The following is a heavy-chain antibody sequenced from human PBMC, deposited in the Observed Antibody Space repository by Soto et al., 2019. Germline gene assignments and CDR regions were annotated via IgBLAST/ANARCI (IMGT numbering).Heavy chain of an antibody. CDR3: ARGKGAFDI. J-gene: IGHJ3*02. Sequence: EVQLVESGGGLVQPGGSLRLSCAASGFTFSSYAMHWVRQAPGKGLEYVSAISSNGGSTYYANSVKGRFTISRDNSKNTLYLQMGGLRAEDMAVYYCARGKGAFDIWGQGTMVTVSS. V-gene: IGHV3-64*01. CDR2: ISSNGGST. CDR1: GFTFSSYA.